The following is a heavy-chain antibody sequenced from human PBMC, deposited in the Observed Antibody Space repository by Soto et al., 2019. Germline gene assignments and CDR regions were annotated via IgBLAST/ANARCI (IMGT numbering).Heavy chain of an antibody. V-gene: IGHV4-34*01. CDR2: INHSGST. CDR1: GGSFSDYY. CDR3: AVKGYHILTGYFGGDY. J-gene: IGHJ4*02. Sequence: QVQLEQWGAGLLKPSETLSLTCTMYGGSFSDYYWSWIRQPPGKGLEWIGEINHSGSTNYNPSLKSRVTMSVDTSKNQVALKLSSVTAADTAVYYCAVKGYHILTGYFGGDYWGQGILVTVSS. D-gene: IGHD3-9*01.